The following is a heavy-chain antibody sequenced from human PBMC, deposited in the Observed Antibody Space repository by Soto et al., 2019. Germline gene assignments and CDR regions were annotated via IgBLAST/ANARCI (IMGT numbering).Heavy chain of an antibody. J-gene: IGHJ4*02. Sequence: EVQLLESGGDLVQPGGSLRLSCAASGFTFSNYAMSWVRQAPGKGLAWVSLIRGSGGPTNYADSVKGRFTVSRDNSKNKLFLQMNSLRAEDTAVYYCVKDFRGGYDWTHDWGQGTLVTVSS. D-gene: IGHD5-12*01. CDR3: VKDFRGGYDWTHD. V-gene: IGHV3-23*01. CDR2: IRGSGGPT. CDR1: GFTFSNYA.